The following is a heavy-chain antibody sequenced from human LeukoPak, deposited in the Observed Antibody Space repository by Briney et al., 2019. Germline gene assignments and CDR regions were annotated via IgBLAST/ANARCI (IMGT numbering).Heavy chain of an antibody. Sequence: GGSLRLSCAASGFTFSGSAMHWVRQASGKGLEWVGRIRSKANSYATAYAASVKGRFTISRDDSKNTAYLQMNSLKTEDTAVYYCTGDYGDPTDSFDYWGQGTLVTVSS. V-gene: IGHV3-73*01. J-gene: IGHJ4*02. CDR2: IRSKANSYAT. D-gene: IGHD4-17*01. CDR1: GFTFSGSA. CDR3: TGDYGDPTDSFDY.